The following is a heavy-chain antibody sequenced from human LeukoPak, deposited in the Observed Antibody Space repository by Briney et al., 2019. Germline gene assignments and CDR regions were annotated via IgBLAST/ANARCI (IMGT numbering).Heavy chain of an antibody. CDR1: GYTFTNYA. V-gene: IGHV1-18*01. D-gene: IGHD4-17*01. CDR3: ARDNPTSPNPSHSGDYDPFDY. CDR2: ISTYIANT. J-gene: IGHJ4*02. Sequence: AAVKVSCKASGYTFTNYAITWVRQAPGQGLEWMGWISTYIANTKYAQNFQVRVTMTTDTSTSTAYMELRNLRSDDTAMYYCARDNPTSPNPSHSGDYDPFDYWGQGTLVTVSS.